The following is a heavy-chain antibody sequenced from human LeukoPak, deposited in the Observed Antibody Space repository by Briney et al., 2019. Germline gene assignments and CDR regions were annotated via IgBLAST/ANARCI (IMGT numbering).Heavy chain of an antibody. V-gene: IGHV3-9*01. CDR1: GFTFDDYA. Sequence: PGRSLRLSCAASGFTFDDYAIHWVRQATGKGLEWVSRISWNSGSIDYADSVKGRFTISRDNANNSLYLQMNSLRPEDTALYYCARARAMATNTGLGYRGQGTLVTVSS. J-gene: IGHJ4*02. D-gene: IGHD5-24*01. CDR3: ARARAMATNTGLGY. CDR2: ISWNSGSI.